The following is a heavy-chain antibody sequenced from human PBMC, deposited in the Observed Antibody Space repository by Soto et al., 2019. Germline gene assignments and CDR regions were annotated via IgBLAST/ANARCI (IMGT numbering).Heavy chain of an antibody. CDR1: GLTVSSNY. Sequence: EVQLVETGGGLIQPGGSLRLSCAASGLTVSSNYRSWVRQAPGKGLEWVSVIYSGGSTYYADSVRGRFTISRDNSKNTLYLQMKSLRAEDTAVYYCARDPSVRRHGMDVWGQETTVTVSS. J-gene: IGHJ6*02. V-gene: IGHV3-53*02. CDR3: ARDPSVRRHGMDV. CDR2: IYSGGST.